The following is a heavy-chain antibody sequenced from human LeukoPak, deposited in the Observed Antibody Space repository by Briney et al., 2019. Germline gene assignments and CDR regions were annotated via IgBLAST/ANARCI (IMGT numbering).Heavy chain of an antibody. V-gene: IGHV4-59*08. Sequence: SETLSLTCAVYGGSFSSYYWSWIRQPPGKGLEWIGYIYYSGSTNYNPSLKSRVTISVDTSKNQFSLKLSSVTAADTAVYYCARHTGQWLTSPNCYFDYWGQGTLVTVSS. CDR3: ARHTGQWLTSPNCYFDY. J-gene: IGHJ4*02. CDR2: IYYSGST. CDR1: GGSFSSYY. D-gene: IGHD6-19*01.